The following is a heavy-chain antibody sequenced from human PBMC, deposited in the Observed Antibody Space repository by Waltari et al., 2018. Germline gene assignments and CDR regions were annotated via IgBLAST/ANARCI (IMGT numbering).Heavy chain of an antibody. D-gene: IGHD5-12*01. V-gene: IGHV4-59*01. CDR1: GASIRTYY. Sequence: QVQLQESGPGLVKPSETLSLTCPVSGASIRTYYWSWIRQPPGKGLEWIGYIYFSVHTKYNPSLKSRATISLDTSKNQFSLKVRSLSAADTAIYYCARGVDPDYWGQGTLVTVSS. CDR2: IYFSVHT. J-gene: IGHJ4*02. CDR3: ARGVDPDY.